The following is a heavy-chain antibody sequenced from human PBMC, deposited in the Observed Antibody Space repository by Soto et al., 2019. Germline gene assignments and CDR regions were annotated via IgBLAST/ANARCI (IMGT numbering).Heavy chain of an antibody. Sequence: PVGSLRLSCAASGFTFDDYAMHWVRQAPGKGLEWVSGISWNSGSIGYADSVKGRFTISRDNAKNSLYLQMNSLRAEDTALYYCAKSGEGGDAFDIWGQGTMVTVSS. CDR1: GFTFDDYA. J-gene: IGHJ3*02. D-gene: IGHD5-12*01. CDR2: ISWNSGSI. V-gene: IGHV3-9*01. CDR3: AKSGEGGDAFDI.